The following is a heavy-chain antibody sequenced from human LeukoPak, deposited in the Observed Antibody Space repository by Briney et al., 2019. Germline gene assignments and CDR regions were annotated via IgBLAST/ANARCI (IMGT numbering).Heavy chain of an antibody. D-gene: IGHD3-22*01. CDR1: GFTFNDYA. V-gene: IGHV3-30-3*01. CDR2: ISYDGYDK. CDR3: ARDSSTTYYYDGSGYYNWFDP. Sequence: GRSLRLSCAASGFTFNDYAMYWVRQTPGKGLEWVALISYDGYDKSYADSVRGRFTISRDNSKNTLYLQMDSLRSEDTAVYYCARDSSTTYYYDGSGYYNWFDPWGQGTLVTVSS. J-gene: IGHJ5*02.